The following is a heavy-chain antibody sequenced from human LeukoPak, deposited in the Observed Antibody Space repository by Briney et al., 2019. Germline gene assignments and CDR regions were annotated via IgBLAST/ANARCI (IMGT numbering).Heavy chain of an antibody. CDR2: INHSGST. CDR3: ARGGPDLYNFDY. CDR1: GGSFSGYY. Sequence: SETLSLTCAVYGGSFSGYYWSWIRQPPGKGLEWIGEINHSGSTNYNPSLKSRVTISVDTSKNQFSLKLSSVTAADTAVYYCARGGPDLYNFDYWGQGTLVTVSS. J-gene: IGHJ4*02. D-gene: IGHD2-8*01. V-gene: IGHV4-34*01.